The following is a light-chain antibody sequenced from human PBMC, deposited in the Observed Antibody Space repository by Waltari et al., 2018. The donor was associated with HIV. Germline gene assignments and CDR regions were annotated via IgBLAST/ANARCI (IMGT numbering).Light chain of an antibody. CDR3: QQYDHWPT. CDR1: QSVSGN. V-gene: IGKV3-15*01. Sequence: EIVMTQSPATLSVSPGDAATLSCRASQSVSGNLAWYQQKVGQAPRLLSYGASTRATGISARFSGSGSGTEFTLTISSLHSEDFAMYYCQQYDHWPTFGQGTKLEVK. J-gene: IGKJ2*01. CDR2: GAS.